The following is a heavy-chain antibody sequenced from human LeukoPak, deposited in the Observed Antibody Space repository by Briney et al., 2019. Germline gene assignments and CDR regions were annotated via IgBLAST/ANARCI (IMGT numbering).Heavy chain of an antibody. CDR3: ARDFPVGATRVGAFDI. D-gene: IGHD1-26*01. V-gene: IGHV1-18*01. J-gene: IGHJ3*02. Sequence: ASVKVSCKASGYTFTSYGISWVRQAPGQGLEWMGWISAYNGNTNYAQKLQGRVTMTTDTSTSTAYMELRSLRSDDTAVYYCARDFPVGATRVGAFDIWGQGTMVTVSS. CDR2: ISAYNGNT. CDR1: GYTFTSYG.